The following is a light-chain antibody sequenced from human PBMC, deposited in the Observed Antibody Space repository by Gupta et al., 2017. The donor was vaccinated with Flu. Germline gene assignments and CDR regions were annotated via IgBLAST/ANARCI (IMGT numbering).Light chain of an antibody. CDR3: QQYNNWPLT. CDR1: QSVSSN. CDR2: GAS. J-gene: IGKJ4*01. V-gene: IGKV3-15*01. Sequence: EIVMTQSLATLSVSPGERATLSCRASQSVSSNLAWYQQKPGQAPRLLIYGASPRATGIPARFSGSGSGTEFTLTISSLQSEDFAVYYCQQYNNWPLTFGGGTKVEIK.